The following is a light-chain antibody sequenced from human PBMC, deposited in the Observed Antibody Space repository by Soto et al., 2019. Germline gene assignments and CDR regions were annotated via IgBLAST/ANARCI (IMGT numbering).Light chain of an antibody. Sequence: VLTQSPATLSLSPGERATLSCRASQSVRNNYLAWYQQRPGQAPRLLIYAASSRATGIPDRFSGSGSGTDFTLTISRLEPEDFAVYYCQQYGSSITFGQGTRLEIK. CDR3: QQYGSSIT. J-gene: IGKJ5*01. V-gene: IGKV3-20*01. CDR1: QSVRNNY. CDR2: AAS.